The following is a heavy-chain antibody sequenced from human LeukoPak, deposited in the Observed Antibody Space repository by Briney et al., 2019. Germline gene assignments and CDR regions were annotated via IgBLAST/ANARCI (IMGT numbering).Heavy chain of an antibody. D-gene: IGHD5-18*01. J-gene: IGHJ5*02. CDR2: MNPNSGNT. CDR3: ARGRDTAMVIRRTYFNWFGP. CDR1: GYTFTSYD. Sequence: ASVKVSCKASGYTFTSYDINWVRQATGQGLEWMGWMNPNSGNTGYAQKFQGRVTMTRNTSISTAYMELSSLRSEDTAVYYCARGRDTAMVIRRTYFNWFGPWGQGTLVTVSS. V-gene: IGHV1-8*01.